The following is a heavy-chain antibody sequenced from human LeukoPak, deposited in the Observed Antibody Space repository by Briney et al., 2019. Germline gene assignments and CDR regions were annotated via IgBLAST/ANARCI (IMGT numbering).Heavy chain of an antibody. CDR3: ARGRAAAPIFFDY. CDR2: INHSGST. Sequence: SETLSLTCAVYGGSFSGYYWSWIRQPPGKGLEWIGEINHSGSTNYNPSLKSQVTISVDTSKNQFSLKLSSVTAADTAVYYCARGRAAAPIFFDYWGQGTLVTVSS. J-gene: IGHJ4*02. D-gene: IGHD6-13*01. V-gene: IGHV4-34*01. CDR1: GGSFSGYY.